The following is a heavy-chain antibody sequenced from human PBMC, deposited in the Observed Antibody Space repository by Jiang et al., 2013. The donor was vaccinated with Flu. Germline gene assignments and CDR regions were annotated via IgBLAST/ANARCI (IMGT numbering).Heavy chain of an antibody. CDR3: ASAPDLHLYSSGWRWFDP. CDR1: GYTFTSYD. V-gene: IGHV1-8*01. J-gene: IGHJ5*02. D-gene: IGHD6-19*01. CDR2: MNPNSGNT. Sequence: KASGYTFTSYDINWVRQATGQGLEWMGWMNPNSGNTGYAQKFQGRVTMTRNTSISTAYMELSSLRSEDTAVYYCASAPDLHLYSSGWRWFDPWGQGTLVTVSS.